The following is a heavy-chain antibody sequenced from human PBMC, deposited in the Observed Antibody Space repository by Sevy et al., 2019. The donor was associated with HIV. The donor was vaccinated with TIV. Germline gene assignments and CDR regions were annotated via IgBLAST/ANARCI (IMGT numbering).Heavy chain of an antibody. D-gene: IGHD2-21*02. V-gene: IGHV3-33*01. CDR1: GFIFSRYG. Sequence: GGSLRLSCKASGFIFSRYGVHWVRQAPGKGLDWVASIFNDGKTKYYGDPVKGRFTISRDDSKNTLYLQMDSLRAEDTAVYYCARESGSDWYLDSWGQGTLVTVSS. CDR2: IFNDGKTK. J-gene: IGHJ4*02. CDR3: ARESGSDWYLDS.